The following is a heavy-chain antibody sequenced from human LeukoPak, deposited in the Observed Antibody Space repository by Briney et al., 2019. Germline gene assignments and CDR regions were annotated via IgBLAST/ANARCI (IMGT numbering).Heavy chain of an antibody. D-gene: IGHD2-2*01. Sequence: ASVKVPCKASGYTFTSYGISWVRQAPGQGLEWMGWISAYNGNTNYAQKLQGRVTMTTDTSTSTAYMELRSLRSDDTAVYCCAREGTSPNWFDPWGQGTLVTVSS. CDR2: ISAYNGNT. CDR1: GYTFTSYG. J-gene: IGHJ5*02. CDR3: AREGTSPNWFDP. V-gene: IGHV1-18*01.